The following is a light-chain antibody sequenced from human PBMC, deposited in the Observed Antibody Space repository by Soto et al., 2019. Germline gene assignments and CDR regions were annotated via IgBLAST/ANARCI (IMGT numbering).Light chain of an antibody. Sequence: EIVMTLSPATLSVSPGEGATLSCKASQNVYNNLAWYQQRPGQPPRLLIYDASTRATGISARFSGSGYGTEFTLTVSGLQSEDFAVYFCQQCRNWPLTFGGGTKVDIK. CDR1: QNVYNN. CDR2: DAS. V-gene: IGKV3-15*01. J-gene: IGKJ4*01. CDR3: QQCRNWPLT.